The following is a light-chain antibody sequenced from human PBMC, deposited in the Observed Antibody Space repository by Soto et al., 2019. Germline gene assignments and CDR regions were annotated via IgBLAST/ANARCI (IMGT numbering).Light chain of an antibody. Sequence: ELVMTQSPATLSVSPGERATLSCRASQSFSSNVAWYQQKPGQAPRLLIYGTSTRVTGIPARFSGSGSGTDFTLTISSLEPEDFAVYYCQHRSSWPLTFGGGHKVDIK. CDR3: QHRSSWPLT. V-gene: IGKV3-15*01. CDR1: QSFSSN. CDR2: GTS. J-gene: IGKJ4*01.